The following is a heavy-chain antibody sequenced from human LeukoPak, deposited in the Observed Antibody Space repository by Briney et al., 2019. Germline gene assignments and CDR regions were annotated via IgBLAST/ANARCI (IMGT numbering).Heavy chain of an antibody. V-gene: IGHV3-23*01. CDR1: GFTFSSYA. D-gene: IGHD6-13*01. CDR3: AKDRSASSWYERGGY. Sequence: PGGSLRLSCAASGFTFSSYAMSWVRQAPGKGLEWVSAISGSGGSTYYADSVKGRFTISRDNSKNTLYLQMNSLRAEDTAVYYCAKDRSASSWYERGGYWGQGTLVTVSS. J-gene: IGHJ4*02. CDR2: ISGSGGST.